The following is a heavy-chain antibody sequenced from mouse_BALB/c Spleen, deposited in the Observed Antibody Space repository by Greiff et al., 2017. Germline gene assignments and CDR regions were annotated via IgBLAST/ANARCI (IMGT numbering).Heavy chain of an antibody. V-gene: IGHV1-9*01. J-gene: IGHJ4*01. CDR3: ARYELRGYYYAMDY. CDR2: ILPGSGST. CDR1: GYTFSSYW. Sequence: QVVESGAELMKPGASVKISCKATGYTFSSYWIEWVKQRPGHGLEWIGEILPGSGSTNYNEKFKGKATFTADTSSNTAYMQLSSLTSEDSAVYYCARYELRGYYYAMDYWGQGTSVTVSS. D-gene: IGHD2-2*01.